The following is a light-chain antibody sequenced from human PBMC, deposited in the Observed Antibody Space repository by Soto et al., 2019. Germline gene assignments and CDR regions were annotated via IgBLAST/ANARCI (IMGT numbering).Light chain of an antibody. CDR3: QQYGSALALT. Sequence: EIVLTQSPGTLSLSPGERATLSCRASQSVGNNYLAWYQQKPGQAPRLLIYGASFRATGIPDRFGGSGSGTDFTLTISRLEPEDFAVYYCQQYGSALALTFGGGTKVEIK. CDR1: QSVGNNY. J-gene: IGKJ4*01. CDR2: GAS. V-gene: IGKV3-20*01.